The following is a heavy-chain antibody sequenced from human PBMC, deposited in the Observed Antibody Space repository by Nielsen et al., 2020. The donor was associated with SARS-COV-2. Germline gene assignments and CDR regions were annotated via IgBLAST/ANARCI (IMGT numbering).Heavy chain of an antibody. CDR1: GFTFSSYW. J-gene: IGHJ4*02. CDR2: INQDGSEK. D-gene: IGHD5/OR15-5a*01. V-gene: IGHV3-7*01. CDR3: ARVSVASPNFDY. Sequence: GESLKTSCAASGFTFSSYWMSWVRQAPGKGLEWVANINQDGSEKYYVDSVKGRFTISRDNAKNSLYLQMNSLRAEDTAVYYCARVSVASPNFDYWGQGTLVTVSS.